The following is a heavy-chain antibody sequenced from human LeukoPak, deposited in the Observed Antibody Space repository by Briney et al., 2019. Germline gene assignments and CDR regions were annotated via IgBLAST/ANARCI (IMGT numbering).Heavy chain of an antibody. V-gene: IGHV3-48*03. J-gene: IGHJ4*02. CDR2: ISSSGGTR. D-gene: IGHD6-19*01. CDR3: TTLTVASSFDY. Sequence: GGSLRLSCAASEFAFSVYEMYWVRQAPGKVLEWVSYISSSGGTRYYADSVKGRFTISRDNAKNSLYLQMNSLRAEDTAVYYCTTLTVASSFDYWGQGALVTVSS. CDR1: EFAFSVYE.